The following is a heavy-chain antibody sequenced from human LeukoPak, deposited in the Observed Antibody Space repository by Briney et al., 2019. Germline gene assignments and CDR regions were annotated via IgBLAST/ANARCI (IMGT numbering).Heavy chain of an antibody. CDR1: GFTFSSYS. CDR2: ISRNSRYI. V-gene: IGHV3-21*06. Sequence: PGGSLRLSCAASGFTFSSYSMNWVRQAPGQGLEWVSSISRNSRYIYYADSMRGRFTISRDNAKNSLYLQMNSLKPEDTAVYYCARVAEAAAFDSWGQGTLVTVSS. J-gene: IGHJ4*02. D-gene: IGHD6-13*01. CDR3: ARVAEAAAFDS.